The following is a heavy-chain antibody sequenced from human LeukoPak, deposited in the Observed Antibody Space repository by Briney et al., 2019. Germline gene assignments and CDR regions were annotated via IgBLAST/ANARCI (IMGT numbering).Heavy chain of an antibody. CDR3: VCLGLLPFYCMDV. CDR1: GFTFNNYF. CDR2: INIDGSST. V-gene: IGHV3-74*01. J-gene: IGHJ6*02. D-gene: IGHD2/OR15-2a*01. Sequence: GGSLRLSCAASGFTFNNYFMLWVRQAPGKGLVWVSRINIDGSSTNHTDSVKGRFTISRDNAKNTLYLQMNSLRAEDTAVYYCVCLGLLPFYCMDVWGQGTTVTVSS.